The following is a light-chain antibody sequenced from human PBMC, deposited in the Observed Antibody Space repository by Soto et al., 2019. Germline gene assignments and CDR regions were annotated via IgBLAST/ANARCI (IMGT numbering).Light chain of an antibody. Sequence: DIQMTQSPSSLSASVGDRVTIPCRASQTISSHLNWYQQKPGIAPKLLIYSASSLQSGVPSRFSGSGSGTDFTLTISTLQPEDFATYYCQQYYSTPITFGQGTRLEIK. J-gene: IGKJ5*01. CDR2: SAS. CDR3: QQYYSTPIT. CDR1: QTISSH. V-gene: IGKV1-39*01.